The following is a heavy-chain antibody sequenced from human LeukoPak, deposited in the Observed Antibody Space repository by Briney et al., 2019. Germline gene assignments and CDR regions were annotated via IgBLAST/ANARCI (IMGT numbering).Heavy chain of an antibody. V-gene: IGHV1-58*01. Sequence: GASVKVSCKASGFTFTSSAVQWVRQARGQRLEWIGWIVVGSGNTNYAQKFQERATITRDMSTSTAYMELSSLRSEDTAVYYCARVFPLEVDQGNYYYYGMDVWGQGTTVTVSS. CDR3: ARVFPLEVDQGNYYYYGMDV. CDR2: IVVGSGNT. CDR1: GFTFTSSA. J-gene: IGHJ6*02. D-gene: IGHD2-21*01.